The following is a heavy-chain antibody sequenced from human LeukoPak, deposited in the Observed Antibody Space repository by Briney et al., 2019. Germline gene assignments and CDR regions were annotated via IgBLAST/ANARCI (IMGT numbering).Heavy chain of an antibody. J-gene: IGHJ4*02. CDR3: AKDKNTPATAQPQRGYFES. CDR2: IWYDGSNQ. V-gene: IGHV3-33*06. D-gene: IGHD2-21*02. CDR1: GFPFSGSG. Sequence: GGSLRLSCAASGFPFSGSGMHWVRQASGKGLEWVAIIWYDGSNQYYADSVKGRFTISRDNSKNTVDLQMNSLRAEDTAVYFCAKDKNTPATAQPQRGYFESWGQGTLVTVSS.